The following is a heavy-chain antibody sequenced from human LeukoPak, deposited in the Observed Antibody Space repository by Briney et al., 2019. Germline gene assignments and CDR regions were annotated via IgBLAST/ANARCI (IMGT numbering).Heavy chain of an antibody. Sequence: PGGSLRLSCAASGSTFSNYGMSWVRQAPGKGLEWVSAISGTGGITYYADSVKGRFTISRDNSKNTVYLQMNSLRAEDTAVYYCAKVVSSRRITDFNWFDPWGQGTLVTVSS. CDR2: ISGTGGIT. J-gene: IGHJ5*02. V-gene: IGHV3-23*01. CDR1: GSTFSNYG. D-gene: IGHD3-16*01. CDR3: AKVVSSRRITDFNWFDP.